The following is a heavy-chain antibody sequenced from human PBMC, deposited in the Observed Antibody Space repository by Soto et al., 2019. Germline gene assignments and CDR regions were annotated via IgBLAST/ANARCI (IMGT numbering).Heavy chain of an antibody. V-gene: IGHV1-69*12. Sequence: QVQLVQSGAEVKKPGSSVKVSCKASGGTFSSYSISWVRQAPGQGLEWMGGIIPVFGTTNYAQKFQGRVTITADESTSTVYMELRSLRSDDTGVYYCARGPSADYGDIFPPDYWGQGTLVTVSS. D-gene: IGHD4-17*01. CDR1: GGTFSSYS. CDR3: ARGPSADYGDIFPPDY. J-gene: IGHJ4*02. CDR2: IIPVFGTT.